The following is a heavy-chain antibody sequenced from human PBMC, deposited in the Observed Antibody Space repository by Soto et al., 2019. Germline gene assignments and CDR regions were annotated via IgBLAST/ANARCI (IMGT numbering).Heavy chain of an antibody. CDR3: ARVFKRSGSYFDY. D-gene: IGHD3-10*01. CDR1: GFTFSSYS. J-gene: IGHJ4*02. Sequence: GGSLRLSCAASGFTFSSYSMNWVRQAPGKGLEWVSYISSSSSTIYYADSVKGRFTISRDNAKNSLYLQMNSLRAEDTAVYYCARVFKRSGSYFDYWGQGTLVTVSS. CDR2: ISSSSSTI. V-gene: IGHV3-48*04.